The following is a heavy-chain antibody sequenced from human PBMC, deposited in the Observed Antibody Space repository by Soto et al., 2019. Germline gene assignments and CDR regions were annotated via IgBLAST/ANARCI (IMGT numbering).Heavy chain of an antibody. J-gene: IGHJ4*02. CDR2: ISAYNGNT. D-gene: IGHD3-9*01. CDR3: ARDWRHMTGYYFDN. Sequence: ASVKVSCKASGYTFTSYGITWVRQAPGQGLEWMGWISAYNGNTNYAQKLQGRVTMTTDTSTSTGYMELRSLRSDDTAVYYCARDWRHMTGYYFDNWGQGTLVTVSS. V-gene: IGHV1-18*01. CDR1: GYTFTSYG.